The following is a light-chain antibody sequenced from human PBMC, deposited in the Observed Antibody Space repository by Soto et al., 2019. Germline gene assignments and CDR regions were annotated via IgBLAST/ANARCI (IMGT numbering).Light chain of an antibody. CDR3: HQYPAAPLT. J-gene: IGKJ4*01. CDR2: GVS. CDR1: QSLSDSY. V-gene: IGKV3-20*01. Sequence: EIVLTQSPGSLSLSPGERASLSCRTSQSLSDSYLAWFQQRPGQPPRLLIYGVSRRATGVPDRFTGSGSGTDFTLTISRLEPEDFAVYYCHQYPAAPLTFGGGTKVEIK.